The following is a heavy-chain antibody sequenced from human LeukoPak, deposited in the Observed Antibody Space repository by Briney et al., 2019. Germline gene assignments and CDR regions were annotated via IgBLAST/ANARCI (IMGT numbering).Heavy chain of an antibody. CDR1: GFTFNSYS. V-gene: IGHV3-48*02. D-gene: IGHD7-27*01. CDR2: ISSSTSRI. Sequence: PGGSLRLSCGASGFTFNSYSMNWVRQAPGKGLEWVSHISSSTSRIYYADSVKGRFTISRDSARRSLFLQMNSLRDEDTAVYYCARDIHWAFDYWGQGTLVTVSS. CDR3: ARDIHWAFDY. J-gene: IGHJ4*02.